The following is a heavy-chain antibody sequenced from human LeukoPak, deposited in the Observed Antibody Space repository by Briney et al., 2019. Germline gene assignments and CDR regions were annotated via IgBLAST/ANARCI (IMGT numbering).Heavy chain of an antibody. CDR2: ISGSGGST. Sequence: GGSLRLSCAASGFTFSSYAMSWVRQAPGKGLEWVSAISGSGGSTYYADSVKGRFTISRDNSKNTLYLQMNSLRAEDTAVYYCARDIKGPPYDFWSGYPSDYYYGMDVWGQGTTVTVSS. V-gene: IGHV3-23*01. D-gene: IGHD3-3*01. J-gene: IGHJ6*02. CDR1: GFTFSSYA. CDR3: ARDIKGPPYDFWSGYPSDYYYGMDV.